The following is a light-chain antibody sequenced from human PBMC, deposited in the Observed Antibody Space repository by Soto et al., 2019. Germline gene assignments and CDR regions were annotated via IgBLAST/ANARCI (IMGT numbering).Light chain of an antibody. CDR3: CAYASSGTFVV. CDR2: EGS. J-gene: IGLJ2*01. CDR1: SSDVATFNL. V-gene: IGLV2-23*03. Sequence: ALTQPASVSGSPGQSITISCSGTSSDVATFNLVSWYQQHPGKAPKLMVYEGSKRPSGVSSRFSGSKSGSTASLTISGLQAEGEAAYYCCAYASSGTFVVFGGGTKLTVL.